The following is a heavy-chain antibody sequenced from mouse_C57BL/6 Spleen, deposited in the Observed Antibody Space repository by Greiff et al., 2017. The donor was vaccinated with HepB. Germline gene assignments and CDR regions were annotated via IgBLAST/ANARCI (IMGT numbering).Heavy chain of an antibody. CDR3: ARAGFFYDGYYDWYFDV. D-gene: IGHD2-3*01. CDR1: GFTFSDYG. CDR2: ISSGSSTI. J-gene: IGHJ1*03. V-gene: IGHV5-17*01. Sequence: EVKLMESGGGLVKPGGSLKLSCAASGFTFSDYGMHWVRQAPEKGLEWVAYISSGSSTIYYADTVKGRFTISRDNAKNTLFLQMTSLRSEDTAMYYCARAGFFYDGYYDWYFDVWGTGTTVTVSS.